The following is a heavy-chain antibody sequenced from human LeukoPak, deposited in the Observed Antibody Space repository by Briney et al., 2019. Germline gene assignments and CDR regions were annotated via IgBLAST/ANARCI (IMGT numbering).Heavy chain of an antibody. J-gene: IGHJ4*02. CDR1: GYTFTGYY. V-gene: IGHV1-2*02. CDR2: INPNSGGT. Sequence: ASVKVSCKAPGYTFTGYYMHWVRQAPGQGLEWMGWINPNSGGTNYAQKFQGRVTMTRDTSISTAYMELSRLRSDDTAVYYRARVDCSSTSCYLDYWGQGTLVTVSS. CDR3: ARVDCSSTSCYLDY. D-gene: IGHD2-2*01.